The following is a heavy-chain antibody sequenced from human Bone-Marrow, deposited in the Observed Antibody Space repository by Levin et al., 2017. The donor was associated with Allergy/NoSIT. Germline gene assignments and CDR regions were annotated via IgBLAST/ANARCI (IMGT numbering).Heavy chain of an antibody. J-gene: IGHJ4*02. V-gene: IGHV1-2*02. CDR3: ARERRRDYGDYVGLDY. CDR2: INPNSGGT. D-gene: IGHD4-17*01. CDR1: GYTFTGYY. Sequence: GESLKISCKASGYTFTGYYMHWVRQAPGQGLEWMGWINPNSGGTNYAQKFQGRVTMTRDTSISTAYMELSRLRSDDTAVYYCARERRRDYGDYVGLDYWGQGTLVTVSS.